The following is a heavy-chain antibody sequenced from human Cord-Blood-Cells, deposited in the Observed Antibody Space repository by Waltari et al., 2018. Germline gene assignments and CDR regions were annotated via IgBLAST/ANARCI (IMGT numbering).Heavy chain of an antibody. CDR3: ARTPRTYYYDSSGYYPNWFDP. V-gene: IGHV4-38-2*01. CDR1: GYSISSGYY. J-gene: IGHJ5*02. CDR2: IYHSGST. D-gene: IGHD3-22*01. Sequence: QVQLQESGPGLVKPSETLSLTCAVSGYSISSGYYWGWIRQPPGKGLAWIGSIYHSGSTYYNPSLKSRVTISVDTSKNQFSLKLSSVTAADTAVYYCARTPRTYYYDSSGYYPNWFDPWGQGTLVTVSS.